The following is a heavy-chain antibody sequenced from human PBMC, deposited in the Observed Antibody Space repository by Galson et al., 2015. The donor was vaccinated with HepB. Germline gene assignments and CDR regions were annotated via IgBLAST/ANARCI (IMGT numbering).Heavy chain of an antibody. CDR1: GFTFSSYG. J-gene: IGHJ4*02. CDR2: IWYDGSNK. Sequence: SLRLSCAASGFTFSSYGMHWVRQAPGKGLEWVAVIWYDGSNKYYADSVKGRFTISRDNSKNTLCLQMNSLRAEDTAVYYCARDILADIAAAGSGDYWGQGTLVTVSS. D-gene: IGHD6-13*01. V-gene: IGHV3-33*01. CDR3: ARDILADIAAAGSGDY.